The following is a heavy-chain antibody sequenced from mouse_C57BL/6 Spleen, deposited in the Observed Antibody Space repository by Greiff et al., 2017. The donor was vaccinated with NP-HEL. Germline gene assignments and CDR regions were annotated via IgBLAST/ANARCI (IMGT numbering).Heavy chain of an antibody. J-gene: IGHJ1*03. CDR1: GYTFTDYN. CDR2: INPNNGGT. Sequence: EVQLVESGPELVKPGASVKIPCKASGYTFTDYNMDWVKQSHGKSLEWIGDINPNNGGTIYNQKFKGKATLTVDKSSSTAYMELRSLTSEDTAVYYCAREDYYGSSYDWYVDVWGTGTTVTVSS. V-gene: IGHV1-18*01. D-gene: IGHD1-1*01. CDR3: AREDYYGSSYDWYVDV.